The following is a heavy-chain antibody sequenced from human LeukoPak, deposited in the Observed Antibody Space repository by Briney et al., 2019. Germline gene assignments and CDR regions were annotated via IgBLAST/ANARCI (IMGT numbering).Heavy chain of an antibody. V-gene: IGHV3-20*04. CDR1: GFTFDDYG. J-gene: IGHJ4*02. D-gene: IGHD3-22*01. CDR3: ASDSSDLGIPLYFDY. CDR2: INWNGGST. Sequence: PGGSLRLSCAASGFTFDDYGMSWVRQAPGKGLEWVSGINWNGGSTGYADSVKGRFTISRDNAKNSLYLQMNSLRAEDTALYYCASDSSDLGIPLYFDYWGQGTLVTVSS.